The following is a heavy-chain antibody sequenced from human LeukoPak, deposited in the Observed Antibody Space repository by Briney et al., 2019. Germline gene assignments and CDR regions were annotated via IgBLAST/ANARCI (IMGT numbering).Heavy chain of an antibody. Sequence: SVKVSCTASGGTFSSYAISWVRQAPGQGLEWMGGIIPIFGTANYAQKFQGRVTITADESTSTAYMELSSLRSEDTAVYYCARGNYGVPAAIRPPDYWGQGTLVTVSS. J-gene: IGHJ4*02. D-gene: IGHD2-2*01. V-gene: IGHV1-69*13. CDR2: IIPIFGTA. CDR3: ARGNYGVPAAIRPPDY. CDR1: GGTFSSYA.